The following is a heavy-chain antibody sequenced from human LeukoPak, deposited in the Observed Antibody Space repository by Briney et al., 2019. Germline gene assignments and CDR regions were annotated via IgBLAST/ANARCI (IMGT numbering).Heavy chain of an antibody. V-gene: IGHV4-59*01. CDR1: GGSISSYY. Sequence: PSETLSLTCTVSGGSISSYYWSWIRQPPGKGLEWIGYIYYSGSTNYNPSLKSRVTISVDTSKNQFSPKLSSVTAADTAVYYCARAPRCSSTSCYVGVRYFDYWGQGTLVTVSS. CDR2: IYYSGST. CDR3: ARAPRCSSTSCYVGVRYFDY. J-gene: IGHJ4*02. D-gene: IGHD2-2*01.